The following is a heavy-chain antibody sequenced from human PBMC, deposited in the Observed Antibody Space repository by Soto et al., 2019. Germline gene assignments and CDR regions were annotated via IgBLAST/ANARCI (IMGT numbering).Heavy chain of an antibody. Sequence: QITLKESGPTLEKPTQTLTLTCSFYGFSLSTTGVGVGWIRQSPGKALEWLAIIYWDNDKRYSPSLKSRVTITKDTSKNQVVLTVTNMDPVDTGTYYCARSLWFGELHWGQGALVTVSS. CDR2: IYWDNDK. CDR3: ARSLWFGELH. D-gene: IGHD3-10*01. CDR1: GFSLSTTGVG. J-gene: IGHJ4*02. V-gene: IGHV2-5*02.